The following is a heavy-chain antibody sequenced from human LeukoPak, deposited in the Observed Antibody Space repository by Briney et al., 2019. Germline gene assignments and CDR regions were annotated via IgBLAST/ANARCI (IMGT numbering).Heavy chain of an antibody. J-gene: IGHJ4*02. CDR2: IYHSGTT. D-gene: IGHD2-2*01. Sequence: SGTLSLTCAVSGGSIITTKWWTWVRQPPGKGLEWIGEIYHSGTTNYNPSLKSRVTISLDRSMNQFFLDLSSVTAADTAVYYCARGCSSLTCYEPFDFWGQGALVTVPS. CDR3: ARGCSSLTCYEPFDF. V-gene: IGHV4-4*02. CDR1: GGSIITTKW.